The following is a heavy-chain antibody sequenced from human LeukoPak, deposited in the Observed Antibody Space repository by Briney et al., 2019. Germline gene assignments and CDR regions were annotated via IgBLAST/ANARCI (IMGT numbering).Heavy chain of an antibody. Sequence: GGSLRLSCAASGFAFSGYGIHWARQAPGKGLEWVTFIRYDGNTKYYADSVKGRFSISRDNSRNTVYLQMNRLSAEDTAVYYCAKEGDYYDRSGYSDNYYYYMEVWGTGTTVTVSS. V-gene: IGHV3-30*02. CDR2: IRYDGNTK. J-gene: IGHJ6*03. CDR3: AKEGDYYDRSGYSDNYYYYMEV. D-gene: IGHD3-22*01. CDR1: GFAFSGYG.